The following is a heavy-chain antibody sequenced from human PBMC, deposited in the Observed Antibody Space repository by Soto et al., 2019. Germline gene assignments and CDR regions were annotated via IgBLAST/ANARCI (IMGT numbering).Heavy chain of an antibody. CDR1: GFTFSSYG. CDR3: ARDVCSTSCYSGYYMDV. V-gene: IGHV3-33*01. J-gene: IGHJ6*03. CDR2: IWYDGSNK. Sequence: GGSLRLSCAASGFTFSSYGMHWVRQAPGKGLEWVAVIWYDGSNKYYADSVKGRFTISRDNSKNTLYLQMNSLRAEDTAVYYCARDVCSTSCYSGYYMDVWGKGTTVTVSS. D-gene: IGHD2-2*01.